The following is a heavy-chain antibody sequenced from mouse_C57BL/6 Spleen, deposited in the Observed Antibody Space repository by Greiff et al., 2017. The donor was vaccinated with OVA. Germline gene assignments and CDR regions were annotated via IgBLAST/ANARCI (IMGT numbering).Heavy chain of an antibody. CDR3: ARKDEDYGNSWYFDV. CDR1: GYTFTDYN. Sequence: VQLQQSGPELVKPGASVKIPCKASGYTFTDYNMDWVKQSHGKSLEWIGDINPNNGGTIYNQKFKGKATLTVDKSSSTAYMELRSLTSEDTAVYYCARKDEDYGNSWYFDVWGTGTTVTVSS. CDR2: INPNNGGT. D-gene: IGHD2-1*01. V-gene: IGHV1-18*01. J-gene: IGHJ1*03.